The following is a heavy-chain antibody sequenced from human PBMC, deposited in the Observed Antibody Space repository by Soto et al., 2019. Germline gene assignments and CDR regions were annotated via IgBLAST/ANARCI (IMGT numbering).Heavy chain of an antibody. J-gene: IGHJ4*02. Sequence: QLQLQEWGPGLVKPSETLSLTCTVSGGSISSSSYSWGWIRQPPGEGLEWIGSIYYSGSTSYNPSLKGRVTISIEPSMNQFSRKLSSVTAADTAVYYCARSPYYDILTGSPNSPFYFDSWGQGTLVTVSS. CDR1: GGSISSSSYS. CDR2: IYYSGST. CDR3: ARSPYYDILTGSPNSPFYFDS. V-gene: IGHV4-39*01. D-gene: IGHD3-9*01.